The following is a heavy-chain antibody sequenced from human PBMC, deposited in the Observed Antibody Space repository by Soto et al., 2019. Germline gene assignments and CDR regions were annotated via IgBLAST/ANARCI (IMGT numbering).Heavy chain of an antibody. Sequence: QLQLQESGPGLVKPSETLSLTCTVSGGSISSSSYYWGWIRQPPGKGLEWIGSIYYSGSTYYNPSLKSRVTISVDTSKNQFSLKLSSVTAADTAVYYCARHGDDYGDYQDAFDIWGQGTMVTVSS. V-gene: IGHV4-39*01. CDR1: GGSISSSSYY. D-gene: IGHD4-17*01. CDR3: ARHGDDYGDYQDAFDI. J-gene: IGHJ3*02. CDR2: IYYSGST.